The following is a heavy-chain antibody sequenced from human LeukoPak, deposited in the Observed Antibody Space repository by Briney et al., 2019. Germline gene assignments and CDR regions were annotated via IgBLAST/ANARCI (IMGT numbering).Heavy chain of an antibody. V-gene: IGHV4-39*01. D-gene: IGHD3-3*01. CDR1: GGTISSSSYY. CDR2: IYYSGST. J-gene: IGHJ4*02. CDR3: ASLRFLEWLWDY. Sequence: SETLSLTCTVSGGTISSSSYYWGWIRQPPGKGLEWIGSIYYSGSTYYNPSLKSRVTISVDTSKNQFSLKLSSVTAADTAVYYCASLRFLEWLWDYWGQGTLVTVSS.